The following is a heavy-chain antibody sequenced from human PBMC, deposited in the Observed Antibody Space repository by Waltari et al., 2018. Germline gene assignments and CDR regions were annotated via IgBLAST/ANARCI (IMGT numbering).Heavy chain of an antibody. CDR2: IYYSGST. V-gene: IGHV4-59*01. Sequence: QVQLQESGPGLVKPSETLSLTCTVSGGSISSYYWSWIRQPPGKGLEWIGYIYYSGSTNYHPSLKSRVTISVDTSKNQFSLKLSSVTAADTAVYYCARGEGIAAASWFDYWGQGTLVTV. CDR1: GGSISSYY. J-gene: IGHJ4*02. D-gene: IGHD6-13*01. CDR3: ARGEGIAAASWFDY.